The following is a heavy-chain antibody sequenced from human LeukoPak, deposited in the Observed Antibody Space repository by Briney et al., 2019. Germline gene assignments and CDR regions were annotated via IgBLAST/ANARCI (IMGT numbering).Heavy chain of an antibody. CDR1: GFTFSDYY. CDR2: ISSSGRLM. V-gene: IGHV3-11*01. J-gene: IGHJ6*02. CDR3: ARDTNNGLDV. Sequence: PGGSLRLSCAASGFTFSDYYITWIRQAPGKGLEWVSHISSSGRLMQYADSVEGRFTITRDNAQNFMSLQMNSLKPEDTAVYYCARDTNNGLDVWGRGTTATVSS. D-gene: IGHD1-14*01.